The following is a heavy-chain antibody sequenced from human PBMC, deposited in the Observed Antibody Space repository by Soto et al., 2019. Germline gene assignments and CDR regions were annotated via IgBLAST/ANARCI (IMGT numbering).Heavy chain of an antibody. CDR2: ISGYNGNT. J-gene: IGHJ4*02. D-gene: IGHD1-1*01. V-gene: IGHV1-18*01. Sequence: QVQLVQSGDEVKRPGAAVKVSCKASGYSFAGYGMNWVRQAPGQGLQWMGWISGYNGNTKYARTLKGRDTMPTDTPTTTVKLDLRTLPSAARAVYCCVTPPIAPPTPRRDFGGRGTLVTVAS. CDR1: GYSFAGYG. CDR3: VTPPIAPPTPRRDF.